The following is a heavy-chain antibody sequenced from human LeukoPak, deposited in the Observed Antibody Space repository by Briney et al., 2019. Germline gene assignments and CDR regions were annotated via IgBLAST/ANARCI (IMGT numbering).Heavy chain of an antibody. J-gene: IGHJ4*02. Sequence: SETLSLTCTVSGGSISTYYWSWIRQPAGKGLEWIGLIYTSGSPNYNPSLKSRVTISVDTSKNQFSLKLSSVTAADTAVYYCARSLPYDILTGYYNVIGAFDYWGQGTLVTVSS. CDR2: IYTSGSP. V-gene: IGHV4-4*07. D-gene: IGHD3-9*01. CDR1: GGSISTYY. CDR3: ARSLPYDILTGYYNVIGAFDY.